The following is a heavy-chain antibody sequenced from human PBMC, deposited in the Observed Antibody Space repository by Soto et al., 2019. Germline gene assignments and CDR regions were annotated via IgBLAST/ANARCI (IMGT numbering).Heavy chain of an antibody. J-gene: IGHJ4*02. Sequence: EVQLVEFGGGLVQRGGSLRLSCEASGLTVSSTYMSWVRQAPGEGLEWVSTIYSGDSTYYADSVKGRFTVSRHSSNNTLFLQMNSLRPEDTAMYYCATRRRHYGDLDYWGQGTLVTVSS. V-gene: IGHV3-53*04. CDR2: IYSGDST. CDR1: GLTVSSTY. D-gene: IGHD4-17*01. CDR3: ATRRRHYGDLDY.